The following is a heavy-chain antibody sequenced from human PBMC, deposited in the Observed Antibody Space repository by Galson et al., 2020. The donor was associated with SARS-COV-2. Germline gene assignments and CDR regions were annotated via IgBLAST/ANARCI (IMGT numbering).Heavy chain of an antibody. Sequence: NSGGSLRLSCVASGFTFSDYYMTWIRQAPGKRLEWITYISSSGHSIYYAESVKGRFTISRDIAKNSLYLQMNSLRAEDTAVYFCARGGRTKLTTKDYWGQGTLVTVSS. CDR1: GFTFSDYY. J-gene: IGHJ4*02. D-gene: IGHD4-17*01. V-gene: IGHV3-11*01. CDR3: ARGGRTKLTTKDY. CDR2: ISSSGHSI.